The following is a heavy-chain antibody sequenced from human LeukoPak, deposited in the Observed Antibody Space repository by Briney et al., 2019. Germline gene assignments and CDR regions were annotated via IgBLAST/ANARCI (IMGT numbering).Heavy chain of an antibody. CDR3: ARAPTVLWFGEQVRWFDP. J-gene: IGHJ5*02. D-gene: IGHD3-10*01. V-gene: IGHV4-30-4*02. CDR1: GGSISSGDYY. CDR2: IYYSGST. Sequence: SETLSLTCTVSGGSISSGDYYWSWIRQPPGKGLEWIGYIYYSGSTYYNPSLKSRVTISVDTSKNQFSLKLSSVTAADTAVYYCARAPTVLWFGEQVRWFDPWGQGTLVTVSS.